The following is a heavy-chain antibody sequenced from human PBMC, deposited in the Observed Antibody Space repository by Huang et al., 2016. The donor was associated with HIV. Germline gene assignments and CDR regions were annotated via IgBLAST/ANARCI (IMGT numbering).Heavy chain of an antibody. Sequence: QVQLVQSGAEVKKAGASVKVSCKASGYTFTRYYMHWVRQAPGQGLEGMSIINPSGGSTSYAQECQGRVTMTRDTSTSTVYMGLSSLRSEDTAVYYCARGPGGAAAGYYFDYWGQGTLVTVSS. CDR3: ARGPGGAAAGYYFDY. CDR2: INPSGGST. V-gene: IGHV1-46*03. D-gene: IGHD6-13*01. J-gene: IGHJ4*02. CDR1: GYTFTRYY.